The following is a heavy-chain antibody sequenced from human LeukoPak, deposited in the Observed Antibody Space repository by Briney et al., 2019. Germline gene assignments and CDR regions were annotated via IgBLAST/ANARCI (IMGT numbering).Heavy chain of an antibody. V-gene: IGHV3-21*04. CDR3: ARSITYYYDSSGYPRGAFDI. CDR1: EFTFSSYS. Sequence: GGSLRLSCAASEFTFSSYSMNWVRQAPGKGLEWVSSISSSSSYVYYADSVKGRFTISRDNAKNSLYLQMNSLRAEDTAVYYCARSITYYYDSSGYPRGAFDIWGQGTMVTVSS. D-gene: IGHD3-22*01. J-gene: IGHJ3*02. CDR2: ISSSSSYV.